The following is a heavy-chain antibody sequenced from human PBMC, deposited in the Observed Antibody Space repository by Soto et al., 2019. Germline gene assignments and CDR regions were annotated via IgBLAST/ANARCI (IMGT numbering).Heavy chain of an antibody. J-gene: IGHJ6*02. CDR3: ASWDYYYYGMDV. CDR1: GFTFSSDY. Sequence: GGSLRLSCAASGFTFSSDYMRWVRQDTGKGLEWVSVIYSGGSTYYADSVKGRFTISRDNSKNTLYLQMNSLRAEDTAVYYCASWDYYYYGMDVWGQGTTVTVSS. CDR2: IYSGGST. V-gene: IGHV3-66*01.